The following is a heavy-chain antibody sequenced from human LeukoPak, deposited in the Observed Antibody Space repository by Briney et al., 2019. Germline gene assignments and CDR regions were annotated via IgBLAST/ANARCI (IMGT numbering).Heavy chain of an antibody. CDR1: GGTFSSYA. CDR3: ASGFAAYYDFWSGYPSFDY. D-gene: IGHD3-3*01. Sequence: ASVKVSCKASGGTFSSYAISWVRQAPGQGLEWMGGIIPIFGTANYAQKFQGRVTITADESTSTAYMELSSLRSEDTAVYYCASGFAAYYDFWSGYPSFDYWGQGTLVTVSS. V-gene: IGHV1-69*13. J-gene: IGHJ4*02. CDR2: IIPIFGTA.